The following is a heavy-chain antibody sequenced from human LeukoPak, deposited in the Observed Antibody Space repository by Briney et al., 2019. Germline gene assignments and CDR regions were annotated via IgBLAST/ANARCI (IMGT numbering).Heavy chain of an antibody. Sequence: ASVNDSRKASGYIYTSYGISWVRQAPGQGLAWMGRISAYNGNTNYAQKLQGRVTMTTDTSTSTAYMELRSLRSDDTAVYYCARDCRCAKYSSGWFLYPPVGNYYGMDVWGQGTTVTVSS. D-gene: IGHD6-19*01. V-gene: IGHV1-18*01. J-gene: IGHJ6*02. CDR3: ARDCRCAKYSSGWFLYPPVGNYYGMDV. CDR2: ISAYNGNT. CDR1: GYIYTSYG.